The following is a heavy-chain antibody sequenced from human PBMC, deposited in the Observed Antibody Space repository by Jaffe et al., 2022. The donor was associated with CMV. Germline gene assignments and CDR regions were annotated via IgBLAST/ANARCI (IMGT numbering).Heavy chain of an antibody. V-gene: IGHV4-39*01. CDR2: IYYSGST. J-gene: IGHJ5*02. CDR3: ARGGRYCSSTSCYGGHWFDP. Sequence: QLQLQESGPGLVKPSETLSLTCTVSGGSISSSSYYWGWIRQPPGKGLEWIGSIYYSGSTYYNPSLKSRVTISVDTSKNQFSLKLSSVTAADTAVYYCARGGRYCSSTSCYGGHWFDPWGQGTLVTVSS. D-gene: IGHD2-2*01. CDR1: GGSISSSSYY.